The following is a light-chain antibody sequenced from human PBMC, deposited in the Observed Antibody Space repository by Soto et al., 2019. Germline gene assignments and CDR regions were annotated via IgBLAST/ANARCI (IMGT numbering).Light chain of an antibody. V-gene: IGLV1-40*01. Sequence: QSVLTQPPSVSGAPGQRVTISCTGSSSNIGAGCDVHWYQQLPGTAPKLLIYANGNRPSGVPDRFSGSKSGTSASLAITGLQAEDEADYYCQSYDRSLSGYVLGTGTKVTVL. CDR2: ANG. J-gene: IGLJ1*01. CDR1: SSNIGAGCD. CDR3: QSYDRSLSGYV.